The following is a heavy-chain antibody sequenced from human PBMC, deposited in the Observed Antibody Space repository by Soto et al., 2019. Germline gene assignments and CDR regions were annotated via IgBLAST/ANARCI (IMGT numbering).Heavy chain of an antibody. J-gene: IGHJ6*02. CDR3: ARDIESVTAKHFFYYYAMDV. D-gene: IGHD2-8*01. Sequence: ASVKVSCKASGYTFSNYGLNWVRQAPGQGLEWMGWVSANNGHTNYAQNLQGRVSMTTDTSTSTAYMELRGLRFDDTAVYYCARDIESVTAKHFFYYYAMDVWGQGTTVTVSS. V-gene: IGHV1-18*01. CDR2: VSANNGHT. CDR1: GYTFSNYG.